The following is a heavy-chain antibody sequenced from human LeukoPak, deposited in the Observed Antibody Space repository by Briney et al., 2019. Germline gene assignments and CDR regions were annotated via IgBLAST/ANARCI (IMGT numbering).Heavy chain of an antibody. V-gene: IGHV1-69*04. J-gene: IGHJ4*02. Sequence: SVKVSCKASGGTFSSYAISWVRQAPGQGLEWMGRIIPILGIANYAQKFQGRVTITADKSTSTAYMELSSLRSEDTAVYYCARESEGYDSSGYYMYYFDYWGQGTLVTVSS. D-gene: IGHD3-22*01. CDR3: ARESEGYDSSGYYMYYFDY. CDR1: GGTFSSYA. CDR2: IIPILGIA.